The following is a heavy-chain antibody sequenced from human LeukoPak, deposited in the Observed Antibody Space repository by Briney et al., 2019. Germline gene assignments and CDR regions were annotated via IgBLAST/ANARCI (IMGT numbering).Heavy chain of an antibody. J-gene: IGHJ4*02. CDR2: ISSDGTTT. V-gene: IGHV3-74*01. Sequence: PGGSLRLSCADSGFTFSNYWMHWVRQAPGKGLVWVSRISSDGTTTNYADSVKGRFTISRDNAKNTLYLQMNSLGAEDTAIYFCVCIPVGFWGQGPLVTVSS. CDR3: VCIPVGF. CDR1: GFTFSNYW. D-gene: IGHD2-8*02.